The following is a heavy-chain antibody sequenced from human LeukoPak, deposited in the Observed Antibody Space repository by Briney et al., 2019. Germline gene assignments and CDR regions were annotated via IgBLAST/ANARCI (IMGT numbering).Heavy chain of an antibody. CDR3: ARDFYDYAQHAFDI. J-gene: IGHJ3*02. CDR2: INPNSGGT. Sequence: ASVKVSCKASGYTFTGYYMHWVRQAPAQGLEWMGRINPNSGGTNYAQKFQGRVTMTRDTSISTAYMELSRLRSDDTAVYYCARDFYDYAQHAFDIWGQGTMVTVSS. CDR1: GYTFTGYY. V-gene: IGHV1-2*06. D-gene: IGHD3-16*01.